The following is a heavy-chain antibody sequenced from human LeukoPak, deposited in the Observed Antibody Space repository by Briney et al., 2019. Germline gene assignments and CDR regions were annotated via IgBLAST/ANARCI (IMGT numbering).Heavy chain of an antibody. CDR1: GGTFSNYA. V-gene: IGHV1-69*04. J-gene: IGHJ4*02. Sequence: ASVKVSCKASGGTFSNYAISWVRQAPGQGLEWMGRIIPILGIANYAQKFQGRVTITADKSTSTAYMELSSLRSEDTAVYYCARVGGRDLRFPYYFDYWGQGTLVTVSS. CDR2: IIPILGIA. CDR3: ARVGGRDLRFPYYFDY. D-gene: IGHD3-3*01.